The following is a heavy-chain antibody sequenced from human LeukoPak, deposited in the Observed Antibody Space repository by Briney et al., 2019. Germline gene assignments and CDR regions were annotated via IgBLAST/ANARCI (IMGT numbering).Heavy chain of an antibody. CDR2: IHSGGTI. V-gene: IGHV3-66*01. CDR3: AFGRYPFDF. J-gene: IGHJ1*01. Sequence: GGSLRLSCAASGFTLSDYYMSWVRQAPGKGLEWVSLIHSGGTIYYTDSVKGRYTISRDNSKNTLYLQMNSLTIEDTAVYYCAFGRYPFDFWGQGTRVTVSS. D-gene: IGHD3-16*01. CDR1: GFTLSDYY.